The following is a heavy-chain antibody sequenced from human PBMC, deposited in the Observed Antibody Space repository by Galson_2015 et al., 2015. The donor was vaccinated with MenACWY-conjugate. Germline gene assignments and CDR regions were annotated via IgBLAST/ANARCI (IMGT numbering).Heavy chain of an antibody. CDR2: ISSSSSYI. Sequence: SLRLSCAASGFTFSNYNMNWVRQTPGEGLEWVSCISSSSSYIYYADSVKGRFTISRDNAKNSLYLQMNSLRAEDTAVYYCAKGTIAARPNWFDPWGQGTLVTVSS. V-gene: IGHV3-21*01. CDR1: GFTFSNYN. D-gene: IGHD6-6*01. CDR3: AKGTIAARPNWFDP. J-gene: IGHJ5*02.